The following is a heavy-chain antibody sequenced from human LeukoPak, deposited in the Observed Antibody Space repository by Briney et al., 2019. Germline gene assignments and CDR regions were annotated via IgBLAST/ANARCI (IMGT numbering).Heavy chain of an antibody. D-gene: IGHD3-16*01. V-gene: IGHV3-15*04. CDR3: TTLGVDLAPDY. CDR2: VESKTDGGTT. J-gene: IGHJ4*02. Sequence: PGGSLRLSCAASGFAFSNAWMSGVRPTPGKGLEWVGRVESKTDGGTTAYAAPVKGRFSISRDDSKNTLYLQMNSLKTEDTAVYYCTTLGVDLAPDYWGQGTLVTVSS. CDR1: GFAFSNAW.